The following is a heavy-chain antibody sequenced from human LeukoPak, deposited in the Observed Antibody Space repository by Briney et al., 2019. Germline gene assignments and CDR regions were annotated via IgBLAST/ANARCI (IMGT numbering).Heavy chain of an antibody. Sequence: PGGSLRLSCAASGFTFSSYAMSWVRQAPGKGLEWVSAISGSGGSTYYADSVKGRFTISRDNSKNTLYLQMSSLRAEDTAVYYCAKDFKSYDILTGFDYWGQGTLVTVSS. CDR3: AKDFKSYDILTGFDY. CDR1: GFTFSSYA. J-gene: IGHJ4*02. V-gene: IGHV3-23*01. CDR2: ISGSGGST. D-gene: IGHD3-9*01.